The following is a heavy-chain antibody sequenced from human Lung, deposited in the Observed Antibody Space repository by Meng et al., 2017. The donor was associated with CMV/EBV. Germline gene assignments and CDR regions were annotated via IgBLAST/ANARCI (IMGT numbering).Heavy chain of an antibody. V-gene: IGHV1-24*01. CDR2: FDPEDGET. CDR3: VTDDLCSGGDCSVGY. J-gene: IGHJ4*02. Sequence: ASXXVSXKVSGYSLIELSMQWVRQAPGKGLEWMGGFDPEDGETIYAQQFQGRVTLTEDTSTNTAYMELRSLKSADTAVYYCVTDDLCSGGDCSVGYWGQVXLVTVSS. D-gene: IGHD2-21*02. CDR1: GYSLIELS.